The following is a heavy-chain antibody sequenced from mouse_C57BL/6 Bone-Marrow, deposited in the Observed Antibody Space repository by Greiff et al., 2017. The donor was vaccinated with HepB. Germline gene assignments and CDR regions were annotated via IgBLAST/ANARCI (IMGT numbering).Heavy chain of an antibody. V-gene: IGHV5-9*01. Sequence: EVMLVESGGGLVKPGGSLKLSCAASGFTFSSYTMSWVRQTPEKRLEWVATISGGGGNTYYPDSVKGRFTISRDNAKNTLYLQMSSLRSEDTALYYCARLVYDYDNYFDYWGQGTTLTVSS. CDR2: ISGGGGNT. CDR3: ARLVYDYDNYFDY. J-gene: IGHJ2*01. D-gene: IGHD2-4*01. CDR1: GFTFSSYT.